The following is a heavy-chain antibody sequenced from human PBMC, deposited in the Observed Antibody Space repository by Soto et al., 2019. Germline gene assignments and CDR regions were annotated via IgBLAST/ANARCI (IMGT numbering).Heavy chain of an antibody. Sequence: SETLSLTCAVYGGSFSGYYWSWIRQPPGKGLEWIGEINHSGSTNYNPSLKSRVTISVDTSKNQFSLKLSSVTAADTAVYYCARAILYGSGSYYGPTNWFDPWGQGTLVTVSS. J-gene: IGHJ5*02. CDR2: INHSGST. V-gene: IGHV4-34*01. D-gene: IGHD3-10*01. CDR3: ARAILYGSGSYYGPTNWFDP. CDR1: GGSFSGYY.